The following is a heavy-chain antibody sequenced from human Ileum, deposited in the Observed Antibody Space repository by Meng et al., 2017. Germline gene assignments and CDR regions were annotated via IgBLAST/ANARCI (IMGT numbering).Heavy chain of an antibody. CDR3: AKDYSSGWYDY. Sequence: VKLSEYGGCVVQPRVYLRHSGAASGFTLSNYAMTWVRQAQGKGLEWFSVISGGCARTDYAAYVNGRLTISRDDSRNTLYLQMNSLRAEDTAIYYCAKDYSSGWYDYWGQGTLVTVSS. CDR1: GFTLSNYA. J-gene: IGHJ4*02. CDR2: ISGGCART. D-gene: IGHD6-19*01. V-gene: IGHV3-23*01.